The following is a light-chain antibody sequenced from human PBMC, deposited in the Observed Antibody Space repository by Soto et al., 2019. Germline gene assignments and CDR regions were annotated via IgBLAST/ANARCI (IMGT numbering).Light chain of an antibody. CDR3: QQYHNFPYT. Sequence: DIQMTQSPSSLSASVGDRVTITCQASQGISIYLNWYQHKPGKASNLLIYDASSLETGVPSRFSGSGSGTDFTFTISSLQPEDIATYSCQQYHNFPYTFGQGTKLEI. J-gene: IGKJ2*01. V-gene: IGKV1-33*01. CDR2: DAS. CDR1: QGISIY.